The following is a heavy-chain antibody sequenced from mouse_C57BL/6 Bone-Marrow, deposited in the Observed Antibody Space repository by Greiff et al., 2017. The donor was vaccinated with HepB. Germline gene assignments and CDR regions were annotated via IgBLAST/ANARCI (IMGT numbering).Heavy chain of an antibody. Sequence: VQLQQSGAELVRPGASVTLSCKASGYTFTDYEMHWVKQTPVHGLEWIGAIDPETGGTAYNQKFKGKAILTADKASSTAYLELRSLTSEDSAVYYCTRKGDGYPYAMDYWGQGTSVTVSS. CDR2: IDPETGGT. V-gene: IGHV1-15*01. J-gene: IGHJ4*01. D-gene: IGHD2-3*01. CDR1: GYTFTDYE. CDR3: TRKGDGYPYAMDY.